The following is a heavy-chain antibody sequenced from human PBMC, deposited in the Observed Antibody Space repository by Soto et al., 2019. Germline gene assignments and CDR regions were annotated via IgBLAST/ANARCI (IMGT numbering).Heavy chain of an antibody. D-gene: IGHD6-19*01. J-gene: IGHJ4*01. CDR3: AKDARSGWNFDY. CDR2: ISASGGSA. CDR1: GFTFSSYA. V-gene: IGHV3-23*01. Sequence: EVQLLDSGGGLVQPGGSLRLSCAASGFTFSSYAMSWVRQAPGKRLEWVSAISASGGSADYADSVKGRFTISRDNPKNTLDLQMNSLRVEDTAGYYCAKDARSGWNFDYWGQGTLVTVAS.